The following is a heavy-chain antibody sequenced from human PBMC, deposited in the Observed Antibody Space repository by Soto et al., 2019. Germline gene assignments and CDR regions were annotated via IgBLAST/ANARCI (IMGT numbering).Heavy chain of an antibody. CDR1: GDSVSSKSAA. D-gene: IGHD2-2*01. Sequence: PSQTLSLTCVISGDSVSSKSAAWNWIRQSPSRGLEWLGRTYYRSKWSNDYAASVKSRITINPDTSKNQFSLQLNSVSPEDTAVYYCARQDSGYVDYWGHGTLVTAPQ. CDR2: TYYRSKWSN. V-gene: IGHV6-1*01. CDR3: ARQDSGYVDY. J-gene: IGHJ4*01.